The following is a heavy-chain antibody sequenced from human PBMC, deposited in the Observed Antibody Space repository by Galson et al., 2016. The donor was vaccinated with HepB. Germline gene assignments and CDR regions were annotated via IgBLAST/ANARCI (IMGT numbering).Heavy chain of an antibody. Sequence: SLRLSCAASGFSFSDYYMNWIRQAPGKGLEWVSYISSSSSYTNYADSVKGRFTITRDNAKNSLYLQMNSLRAEDTAVYYCARDRGSRPNDYMDVWGKGTTVTVSS. CDR1: GFSFSDYY. CDR2: ISSSSSYT. J-gene: IGHJ6*03. V-gene: IGHV3-11*06. D-gene: IGHD4/OR15-4a*01. CDR3: ARDRGSRPNDYMDV.